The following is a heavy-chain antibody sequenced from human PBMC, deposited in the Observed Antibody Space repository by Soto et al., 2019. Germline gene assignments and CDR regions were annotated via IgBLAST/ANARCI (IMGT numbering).Heavy chain of an antibody. Sequence: EVQLVESGGGLVKPGGSLRLSCAASGFTFSSYSMNWVRQAPGKGLEWVSSISSSSSYIYYADSVKGRFTISRDNAKNSLYLQMNSLRAEDTAVYYCARIVRTLFGECPSYYYYGMDVWGQGTTVTVSS. D-gene: IGHD3-10*01. CDR1: GFTFSSYS. V-gene: IGHV3-21*01. J-gene: IGHJ6*02. CDR3: ARIVRTLFGECPSYYYYGMDV. CDR2: ISSSSSYI.